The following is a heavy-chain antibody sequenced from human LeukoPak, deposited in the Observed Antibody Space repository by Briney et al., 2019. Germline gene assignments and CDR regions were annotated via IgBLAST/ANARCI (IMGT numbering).Heavy chain of an antibody. Sequence: GGSLRLSCAGSGFTFSGYSMSWVRQAPGKGLEWVSIISSAGTTYYADSVKGRFTISRDNSKNTVYLQVNSLRDEDTAVYYCARDLEAANTYYFDYWGQGTMVTVSS. CDR1: GFTFSGYS. CDR2: ISSAGTT. CDR3: ARDLEAANTYYFDY. D-gene: IGHD6-13*01. J-gene: IGHJ4*02. V-gene: IGHV3-66*01.